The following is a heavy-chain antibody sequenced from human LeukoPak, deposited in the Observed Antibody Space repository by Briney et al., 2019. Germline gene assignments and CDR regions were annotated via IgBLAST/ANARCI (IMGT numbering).Heavy chain of an antibody. CDR1: GFTFSSYS. CDR2: ISTSSTTI. Sequence: GGSLRLSCTASGFTFSSYSMNWVRQAPGKGLEWVSYISTSSTTIYYADSVKGRFTISRDKAKNSLYLQMNSLRAEDTALYYCAKDLPFRSSSWYDLSFDHWGQGTLVTVSS. J-gene: IGHJ4*02. CDR3: AKDLPFRSSSWYDLSFDH. D-gene: IGHD6-13*01. V-gene: IGHV3-48*01.